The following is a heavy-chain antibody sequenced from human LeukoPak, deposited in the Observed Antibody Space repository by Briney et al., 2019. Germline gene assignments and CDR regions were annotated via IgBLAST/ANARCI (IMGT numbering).Heavy chain of an antibody. Sequence: GESLKISCKGSGYSFTSYWIGWVRQMPGIGLDWMGIIYPGDSDSRYSPSFQGQVTISADKSISTAYLQWSSLNASDTAMYYCARQVAYTSGRTFDFWGQGTLVTVSS. D-gene: IGHD6-19*01. J-gene: IGHJ4*02. CDR2: IYPGDSDS. CDR3: ARQVAYTSGRTFDF. CDR1: GYSFTSYW. V-gene: IGHV5-51*01.